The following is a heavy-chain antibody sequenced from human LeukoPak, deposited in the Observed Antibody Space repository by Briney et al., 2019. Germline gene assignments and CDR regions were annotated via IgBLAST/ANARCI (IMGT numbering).Heavy chain of an antibody. D-gene: IGHD3-3*01. CDR2: IIPILGIA. CDR1: GGTFSSYA. CDR3: ARDRLRFLPWDWFDP. V-gene: IGHV1-69*04. Sequence: SVKVSCKASGGTFSSYAISWVRQAPGQGLEWMGRIIPILGIANYAQKFQGRVTITADKSTSTAYMELSSLRSEDTAVYYCARDRLRFLPWDWFDPWGQGTLVTVSS. J-gene: IGHJ5*02.